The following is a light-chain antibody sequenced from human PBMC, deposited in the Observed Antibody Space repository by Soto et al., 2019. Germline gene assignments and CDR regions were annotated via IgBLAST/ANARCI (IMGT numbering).Light chain of an antibody. V-gene: IGLV1-47*01. Sequence: QSVLTQPPSASGTPGQRVTISCSGSSSNIGSDYVYWYQQFPGTAPKLLIYRNNQRPSGVPDRFSGSKSGTSASLAISGLRSEDEADYYCAAWDDGLSGYVFGTGTKLTVL. J-gene: IGLJ1*01. CDR3: AAWDDGLSGYV. CDR2: RNN. CDR1: SSNIGSDY.